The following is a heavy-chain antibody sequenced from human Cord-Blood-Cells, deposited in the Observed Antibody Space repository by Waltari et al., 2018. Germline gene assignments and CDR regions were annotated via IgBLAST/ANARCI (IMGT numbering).Heavy chain of an antibody. J-gene: IGHJ4*02. D-gene: IGHD6-13*01. CDR3: ARCPYSSSWSPLDY. Sequence: EVQLVESGGGLVQPGGSLRLSCAASGFTFSSYWMSWVRQAPGKGLEWGANKKQDGSEKDYVDSVKGRFTISRDNAKNSLYLQMNSLRAEDTAVYYCARCPYSSSWSPLDYWGQGTLVTVSS. V-gene: IGHV3-7*01. CDR2: KKQDGSEK. CDR1: GFTFSSYW.